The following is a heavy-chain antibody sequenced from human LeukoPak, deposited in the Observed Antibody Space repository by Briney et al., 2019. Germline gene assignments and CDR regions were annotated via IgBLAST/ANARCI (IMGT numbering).Heavy chain of an antibody. Sequence: SVKVSCKASGGTFSSYAISWVRQAPGQGLEWMGGVIPIFGTANYAQKFQGRVTITADESTSTAYMELSSLRSEDTAVYYCARETGTRFRLDYWGQGTLVTVSS. CDR2: VIPIFGTA. CDR1: GGTFSSYA. D-gene: IGHD1-7*01. J-gene: IGHJ4*02. CDR3: ARETGTRFRLDY. V-gene: IGHV1-69*13.